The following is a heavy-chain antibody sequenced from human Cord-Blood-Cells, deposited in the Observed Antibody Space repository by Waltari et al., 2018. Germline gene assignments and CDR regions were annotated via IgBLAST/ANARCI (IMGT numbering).Heavy chain of an antibody. D-gene: IGHD1-26*01. CDR2: INPNSGGT. J-gene: IGHJ3*02. V-gene: IGHV1-2*04. CDR3: ARGVGATAFDI. Sequence: FTGYYMHWVRQAPGQGLEWMGWINPNSGGTNYAQKFQGWVTMTRDTSISTAYMELSRLRSDDTAVYYCARGVGATAFDIWGQGTMVTVSS. CDR1: FTGYY.